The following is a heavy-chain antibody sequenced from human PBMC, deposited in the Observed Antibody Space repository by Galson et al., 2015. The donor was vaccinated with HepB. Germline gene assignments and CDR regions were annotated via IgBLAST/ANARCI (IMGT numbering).Heavy chain of an antibody. V-gene: IGHV4-59*01. Sequence: SETLSLTCTVSGGSISSYYWSWIRQPPGKGLEWIGYIYYSGSTNYNPSLKSRVTISVDTSKDQFSLKLSSVTAADTAVYYCASSGDYGDLEIPFDYWGQGTLVTVSS. CDR3: ASSGDYGDLEIPFDY. CDR2: IYYSGST. CDR1: GGSISSYY. J-gene: IGHJ4*02. D-gene: IGHD4-17*01.